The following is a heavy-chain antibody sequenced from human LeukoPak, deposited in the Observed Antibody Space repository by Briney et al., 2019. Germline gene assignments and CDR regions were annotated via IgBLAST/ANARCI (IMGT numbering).Heavy chain of an antibody. CDR1: GFTFSSYG. V-gene: IGHV3-30*02. CDR2: IRYDGSNK. CDR3: ANAHYDFWSGYDY. J-gene: IGHJ4*02. D-gene: IGHD3-3*01. Sequence: GGSLRLSCAASGFTFSSYGMHWVRQAPGKRLEWVAFIRYDGSNKYYADSVKGRFTISRDNSKNTLYLQMNSLGAEDTAVYYCANAHYDFWSGYDYWGQGTLVTVSS.